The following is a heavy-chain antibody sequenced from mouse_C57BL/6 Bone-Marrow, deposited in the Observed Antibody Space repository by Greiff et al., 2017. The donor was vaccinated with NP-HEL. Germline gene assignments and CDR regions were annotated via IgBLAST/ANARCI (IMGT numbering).Heavy chain of an antibody. CDR3: ARRVTTVPYYYAMDY. D-gene: IGHD1-1*01. CDR1: GFTFSSYG. V-gene: IGHV5-6*02. CDR2: ISSGGSYT. J-gene: IGHJ4*01. Sequence: EVKLVESGGDLVKPGGSLKLSCAASGFTFSSYGMSWVHQTPDKRLEWVATISSGGSYTYYPDSVKGRFTISRDNAKNTLYLQMSSLKSEDTAMYYCARRVTTVPYYYAMDYWGQGTSVTVSS.